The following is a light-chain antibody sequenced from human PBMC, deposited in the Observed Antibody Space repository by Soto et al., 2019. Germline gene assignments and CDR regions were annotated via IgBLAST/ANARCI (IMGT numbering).Light chain of an antibody. V-gene: IGKV3-20*01. Sequence: IVLTQSPGTLSLSPGERATLSCRASQTITNNYLAWYQQKPGQPPRLLIYDTSSRATGVPDRYSASGSGTDFTLTISRLEPEDFAVFFCQQYGTSEIIFGQGTRLEIK. CDR1: QTITNNY. CDR3: QQYGTSEII. CDR2: DTS. J-gene: IGKJ5*01.